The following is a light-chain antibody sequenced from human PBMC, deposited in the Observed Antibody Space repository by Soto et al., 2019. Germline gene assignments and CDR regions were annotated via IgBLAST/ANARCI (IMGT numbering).Light chain of an antibody. CDR1: SSNIGSNY. Sequence: QSVLTQPPSASGTPGQRVTISCSGSSSNIGSNYVYWYQQLPGTAPKLLIYRNKQRPSGVPDRFSGSKSGTSASLAISGLWSEDEADYYCSSWDDGLSGWVFGGGTKLTVL. V-gene: IGLV1-47*03. CDR3: SSWDDGLSGWV. CDR2: RNK. J-gene: IGLJ3*02.